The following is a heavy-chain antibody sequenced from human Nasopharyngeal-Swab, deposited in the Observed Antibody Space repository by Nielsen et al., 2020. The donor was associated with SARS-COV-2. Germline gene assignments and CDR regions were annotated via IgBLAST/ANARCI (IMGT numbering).Heavy chain of an antibody. V-gene: IGHV3-21*01. Sequence: GGSLRLSCAASGFTFSSHSMNWVRQAPGKGLEWVSSISSSSSYIYYADSVKGRFTISRDNAKNSLYLQMNSLRAEDTAVYYCARDRYDFWSGYYTPYYYYYGMDVWGQGTTVTVSS. CDR2: ISSSSSYI. J-gene: IGHJ6*02. CDR1: GFTFSSHS. CDR3: ARDRYDFWSGYYTPYYYYYGMDV. D-gene: IGHD3-3*01.